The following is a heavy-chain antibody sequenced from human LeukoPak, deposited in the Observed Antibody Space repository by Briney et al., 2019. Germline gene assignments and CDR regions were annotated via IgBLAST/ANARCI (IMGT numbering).Heavy chain of an antibody. V-gene: IGHV4-34*01. J-gene: IGHJ4*02. CDR1: GGSFSGYY. CDR3: AITLRWKMRLQVEY. Sequence: SETLSLTCAVYGGSFSGYYWSWIRQPPGKGLEWIGEINHSGSTNYDPSLKSRVTISVDTSKNQFSLKLSSVTAADKAVYYCAITLRWKMRLQVEYWGQGTLVTVSS. D-gene: IGHD5-24*01. CDR2: INHSGST.